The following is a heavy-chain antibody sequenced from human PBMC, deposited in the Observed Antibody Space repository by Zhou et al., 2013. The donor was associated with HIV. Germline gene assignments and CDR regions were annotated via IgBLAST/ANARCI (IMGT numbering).Heavy chain of an antibody. CDR2: IIPFFGTA. CDR1: GYTFTNYG. D-gene: IGHD2-15*01. V-gene: IGHV1-69*13. CDR3: ARDLHCSGGSCHDY. J-gene: IGHJ4*02. Sequence: QVQLLQSGAEVKKPGASVKVSCKASGYTFTNYGVSWVRQAPGQGLEWMGGIIPFFGTANYAQKFQGRVAITAAESTRTAYLELSGLRSDTAVYYCARDLHCSGGSCHDYWGQGTLVTVSS.